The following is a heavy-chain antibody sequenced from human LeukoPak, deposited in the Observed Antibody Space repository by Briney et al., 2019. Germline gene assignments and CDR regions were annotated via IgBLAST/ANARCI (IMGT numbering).Heavy chain of an antibody. J-gene: IGHJ5*02. V-gene: IGHV3-9*01. D-gene: IGHD3-10*01. CDR2: ISWNSGSI. CDR3: MRDYMGWFDP. CDR1: GFTFDDYA. Sequence: GRSLRLSCAASGFTFDDYAMHWVRQAPGKGLEWVSGISWNSGSIGYADSVKGRFTISRDTAPNTMHLEMNNLRIEDTAVYYCMRDYMGWFDPWGQGSLVTVSS.